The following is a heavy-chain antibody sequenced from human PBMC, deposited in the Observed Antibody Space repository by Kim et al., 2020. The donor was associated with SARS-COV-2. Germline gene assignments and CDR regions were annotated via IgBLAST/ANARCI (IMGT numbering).Heavy chain of an antibody. CDR1: GFTFSSYA. CDR2: ISGSGGST. V-gene: IGHV3-23*01. J-gene: IGHJ4*02. Sequence: GGSLRLSCAASGFTFSSYAMSWVRQAPGKGLEWVSAISGSGGSTYYADSVKGRFTISRDNSKNTLYLQMNSLRAEDTAVYYCAKDFREPYYYGSGSYGPLDYWGQGTLVTVSS. D-gene: IGHD3-10*01. CDR3: AKDFREPYYYGSGSYGPLDY.